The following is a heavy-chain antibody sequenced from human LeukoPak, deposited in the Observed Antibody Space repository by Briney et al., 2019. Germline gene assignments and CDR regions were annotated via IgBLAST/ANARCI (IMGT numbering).Heavy chain of an antibody. J-gene: IGHJ4*02. CDR1: GFTFSNYW. CDR2: IKEDGSEK. Sequence: PGGSLRLSCAASGFTFSNYWMSWVRQASGKGLEWVANIKEDGSEKYYVDSVKGRFTISRDNAKNSPYLQMNSLRAEDTAIYYCASGRQLGYWGQGTLVTVSS. V-gene: IGHV3-7*01. D-gene: IGHD6-6*01. CDR3: ASGRQLGY.